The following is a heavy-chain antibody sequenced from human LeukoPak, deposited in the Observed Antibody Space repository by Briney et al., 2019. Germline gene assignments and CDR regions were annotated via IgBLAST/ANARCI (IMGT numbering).Heavy chain of an antibody. CDR3: ARDPKGGFSYGWGAFDI. CDR1: GLTFSNYA. Sequence: GGSLRLSCAASGLTFSNYAMHWVRQAPGKGLEWVAVISYDGNNKYYADSVKGRFIISRDNSKNTLYLQMNSLRPEDTTVYYCARDPKGGFSYGWGAFDIWGQGTMVTVSS. V-gene: IGHV3-30-3*01. D-gene: IGHD5-18*01. J-gene: IGHJ3*02. CDR2: ISYDGNNK.